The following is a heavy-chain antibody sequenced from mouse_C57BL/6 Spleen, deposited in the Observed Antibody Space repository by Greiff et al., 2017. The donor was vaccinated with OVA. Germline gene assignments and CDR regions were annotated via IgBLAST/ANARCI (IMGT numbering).Heavy chain of an antibody. V-gene: IGHV1-64*01. Sequence: QVQLQQPGAELVKPGASVKLSCKASGYTFTSYWMHWVKQRPGQGLEWIGMIHPNSGSTNYNEKFKSKATLTVDKSSSTAYMQLSSLTSEDSAVYYCARSTSSCWYFDVWGTGTTVTVSS. CDR3: ARSTSSCWYFDV. CDR1: GYTFTSYW. J-gene: IGHJ1*03. D-gene: IGHD5-1*01. CDR2: IHPNSGST.